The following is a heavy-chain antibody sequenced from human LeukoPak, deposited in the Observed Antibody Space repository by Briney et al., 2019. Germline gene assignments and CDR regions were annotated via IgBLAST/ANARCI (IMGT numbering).Heavy chain of an antibody. J-gene: IGHJ5*02. D-gene: IGHD1-26*01. Sequence: PSETLSLTCNVSGGSISTTTNSWGWAWIRQRPGKGLEWIGGIYYGGSPYYTSSLKSRVTISVDTSKNQFSLKMASLTATDTAVYYCARRPIVGSTGFYFDPWGPGTLVTVSS. CDR2: IYYGGSP. CDR3: ARRPIVGSTGFYFDP. V-gene: IGHV4-39*01. CDR1: GGSISTTTNS.